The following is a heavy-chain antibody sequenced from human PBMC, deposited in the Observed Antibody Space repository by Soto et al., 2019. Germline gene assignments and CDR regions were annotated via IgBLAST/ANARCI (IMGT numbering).Heavy chain of an antibody. CDR3: GRGGKRFLEWLLPRYFDD. CDR2: IYHSGST. Sequence: SETLSLTCAVSGYSISSGYYSGWIRQPPGKGLEWIGRIYHSGSTYYNPSLKRRVTISLDTPMNQFSLRLRAGTAADTAGYYCGRGGKRFLEWLLPRYFDDWGQGTLVTVSS. D-gene: IGHD3-3*01. V-gene: IGHV4-38-2*01. CDR1: GYSISSGYY. J-gene: IGHJ4*02.